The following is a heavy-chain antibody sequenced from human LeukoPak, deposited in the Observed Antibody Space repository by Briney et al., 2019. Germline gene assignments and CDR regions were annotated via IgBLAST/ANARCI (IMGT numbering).Heavy chain of an antibody. CDR1: GFTFGDYG. D-gene: IGHD5-24*01. Sequence: PGGSLRLSCEASGFTFGDYGMSWVRQAPGKGLEWVSGLNWNGGSTGYADSVKGRFTISRDNAKNSLYLQMNSLRAEDTALYYCAREGPIEMATPSYYYYYMDVWGKGTTVTVSS. CDR3: AREGPIEMATPSYYYYYMDV. CDR2: LNWNGGST. V-gene: IGHV3-20*04. J-gene: IGHJ6*03.